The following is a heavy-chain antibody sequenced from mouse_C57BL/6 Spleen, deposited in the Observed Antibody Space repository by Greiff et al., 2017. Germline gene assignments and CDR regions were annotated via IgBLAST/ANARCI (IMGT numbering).Heavy chain of an antibody. J-gene: IGHJ3*01. CDR3: ARGPTVVARGFAY. CDR1: GYAFSSYW. D-gene: IGHD1-1*01. V-gene: IGHV1-80*01. Sequence: QVQLQQSGAELVKPGASVKISCKASGYAFSSYWMNWVKQRPGKGLEWIGQIYPGDGDTDDNGKFKGKATLTADKSSSPAYMQLSSLTSEDSAVYFCARGPTVVARGFAYWGQGTLVTVSA. CDR2: IYPGDGDT.